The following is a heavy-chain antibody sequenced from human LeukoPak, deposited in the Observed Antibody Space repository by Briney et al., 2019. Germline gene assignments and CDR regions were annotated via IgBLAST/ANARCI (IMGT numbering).Heavy chain of an antibody. Sequence: GGSLRLSCAASGFIFSTSWMIWVRQAPGKGLEWVANITPDGSEKYYVDSVKGRFTISRDNAKNSLYLQMNSLRAEDTAVYYCAREGVDIGMVTNNYYYGMDVWGQGTTVTVSS. CDR1: GFIFSTSW. V-gene: IGHV3-7*01. CDR2: ITPDGSEK. D-gene: IGHD5-18*01. J-gene: IGHJ6*02. CDR3: AREGVDIGMVTNNYYYGMDV.